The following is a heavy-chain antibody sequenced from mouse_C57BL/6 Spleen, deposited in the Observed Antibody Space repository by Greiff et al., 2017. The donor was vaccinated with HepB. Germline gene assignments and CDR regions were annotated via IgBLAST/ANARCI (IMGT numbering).Heavy chain of an antibody. CDR1: GFSFTSYG. J-gene: IGHJ4*01. D-gene: IGHD2-4*01. CDR2: IWSGGST. CDR3: AREGYDYDWGYYAMDY. Sequence: VQLQQSGPGLVQPSQSLSITCTVSGFSFTSYGVHWVRQSPGKGLEWLGVIWSGGSTDYNAAFISRLSISKDNSKSQVFFKMNSLQADDTAIYYCAREGYDYDWGYYAMDYWGQGTSVTVSS. V-gene: IGHV2-2*01.